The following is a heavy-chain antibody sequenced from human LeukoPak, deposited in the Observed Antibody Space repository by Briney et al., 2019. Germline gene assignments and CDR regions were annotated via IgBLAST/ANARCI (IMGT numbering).Heavy chain of an antibody. CDR2: ISTSFSYT. J-gene: IGHJ4*02. D-gene: IGHD4-17*01. CDR1: GFTFSDYY. Sequence: GGSLRLSCQASGFTFSDYYISWIRQPPWKGLEWVSFISTSFSYTYYADSVKGRFTISRDNAKKSVYLQMNSLRAEDTAVYYCARETYGDHTFDYWGQGTLVTVSS. V-gene: IGHV3-11*06. CDR3: ARETYGDHTFDY.